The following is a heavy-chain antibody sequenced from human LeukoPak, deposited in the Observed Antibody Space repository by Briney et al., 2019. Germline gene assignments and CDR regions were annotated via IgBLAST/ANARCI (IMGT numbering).Heavy chain of an antibody. CDR1: GFTYREHY. CDR2: IKNKASSYTT. V-gene: IGHV3-72*01. D-gene: IGHD6-13*01. Sequence: GGSLPLTCAASGFTYREHYTDWVRQAPGKGREWVGRIKNKASSYTTEYAAREKGRFTIPRDDSKNSLYPQVDTLKTGDTAVLYCARGTPAAGSPDFDDWGQGTLVTVPS. J-gene: IGHJ4*02. CDR3: ARGTPAAGSPDFDD.